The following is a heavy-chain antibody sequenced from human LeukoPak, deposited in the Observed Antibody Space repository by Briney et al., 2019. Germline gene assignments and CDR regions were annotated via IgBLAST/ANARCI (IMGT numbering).Heavy chain of an antibody. CDR1: GFTFGSYW. J-gene: IGHJ4*02. CDR2: IKQDGSEK. Sequence: PGGSLKLSCAASGFTFGSYWMSWVRQAPGKGLEWVAHIKQDGSEKRYVDSVKGRFTISRDNSKNTLYLQMNSLRAEDTVVYYCAKDSSSSWYNPDYWGQGTLVTVSS. D-gene: IGHD6-13*01. CDR3: AKDSSSSWYNPDY. V-gene: IGHV3-7*01.